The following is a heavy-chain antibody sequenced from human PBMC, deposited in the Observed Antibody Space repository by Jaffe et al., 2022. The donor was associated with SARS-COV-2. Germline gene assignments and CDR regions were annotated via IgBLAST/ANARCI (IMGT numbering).Heavy chain of an antibody. D-gene: IGHD3-16*01. J-gene: IGHJ5*02. CDR2: IDWDDDK. CDR3: ARTPAVGGNNWFDP. Sequence: QVTLRESGPALVKPTQTLTLACTFSGFSLTTTGMCVSWIRQPPGKALEWLALIDWDDDKYYSTSLKTRLTISKDTSKNQVVLTMTNMDPVDTATYYCARTPAVGGNNWFDPWGQGILVTVSS. V-gene: IGHV2-70*01. CDR1: GFSLTTTGMC.